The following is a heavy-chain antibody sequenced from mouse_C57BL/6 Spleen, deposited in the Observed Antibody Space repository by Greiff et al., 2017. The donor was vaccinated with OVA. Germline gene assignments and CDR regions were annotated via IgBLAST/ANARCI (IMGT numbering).Heavy chain of an antibody. Sequence: EVMLVESGGGLVKPGGSLKLSCAASGFTFSDYGMHWVRQAPEKGLEWVAYISSGSSTIYYADTVKGRFTISRDNAKNTLFLQMTRLRSEDTAMYYCARGDNYYAMDYWGQGTSVTVSS. J-gene: IGHJ4*01. CDR2: ISSGSSTI. CDR3: ARGDNYYAMDY. V-gene: IGHV5-17*01. D-gene: IGHD1-3*01. CDR1: GFTFSDYG.